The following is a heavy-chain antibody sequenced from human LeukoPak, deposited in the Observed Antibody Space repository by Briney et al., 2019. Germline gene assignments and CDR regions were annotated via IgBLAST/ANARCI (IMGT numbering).Heavy chain of an antibody. Sequence: ASVKVSCKASGYTFTGYYMHWVRQAPGQGLEWMGGINPNSGGTNYAQKFQGRVTMTRDTSISTAYMELSRLRSDDTAVYYCARDGVGYYDSSGYYYFQHWGQGTLVTVSS. CDR1: GYTFTGYY. J-gene: IGHJ1*01. D-gene: IGHD3-22*01. CDR2: INPNSGGT. CDR3: ARDGVGYYDSSGYYYFQH. V-gene: IGHV1-2*02.